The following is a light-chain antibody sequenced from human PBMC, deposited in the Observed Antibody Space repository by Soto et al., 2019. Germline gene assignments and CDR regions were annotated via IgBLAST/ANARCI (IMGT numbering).Light chain of an antibody. CDR3: QQRSNWPPT. V-gene: IGKV3-11*01. CDR1: QSVSGD. CDR2: DAS. Sequence: IVLTQSPATLSVSPGERATLSCRPSQSVSGDLAWYHHKPGQAPRLLIYDASNRATGIPARFSGSGSGTDFTLTISSLEPEDFAVYYCQQRSNWPPTFGQGTRLEIK. J-gene: IGKJ5*01.